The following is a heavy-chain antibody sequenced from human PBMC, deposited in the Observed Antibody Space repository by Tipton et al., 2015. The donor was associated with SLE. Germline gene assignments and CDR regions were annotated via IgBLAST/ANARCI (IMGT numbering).Heavy chain of an antibody. CDR3: ARDPRDDHKNLEPWALDV. CDR1: GYTFMNYY. J-gene: IGHJ3*01. V-gene: IGHV1-46*01. D-gene: IGHD5-24*01. Sequence: QSGPEVKEPGASVKVSCKTSGYTFMNYYIHWVRQAPGQGLEWMGIINPSGDSTKYAQSFQGRVTLTRDMSTNTVYMEMSSLRSEDAAVYYCARDPRDDHKNLEPWALDVWGQGTLVIVSS. CDR2: INPSGDST.